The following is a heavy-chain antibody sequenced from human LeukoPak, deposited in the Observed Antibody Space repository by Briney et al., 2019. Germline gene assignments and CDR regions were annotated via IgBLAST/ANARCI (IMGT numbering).Heavy chain of an antibody. Sequence: SLRLSSALSGFTLSRDAMSWRRQTPHKGLEGVSGISFNDHTTYYAVSVKGQSTIARDTSRTTLYLQLNSLRDDDTAVYYCAKSHITSDPFPYYFHLWGQGAQVIVSS. CDR3: AKSHITSDPFPYYFHL. D-gene: IGHD2-2*01. V-gene: IGHV3-23*01. J-gene: IGHJ4*02. CDR1: GFTLSRDA. CDR2: ISFNDHTT.